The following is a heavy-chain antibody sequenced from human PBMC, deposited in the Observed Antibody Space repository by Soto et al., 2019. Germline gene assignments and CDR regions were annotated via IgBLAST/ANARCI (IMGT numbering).Heavy chain of an antibody. D-gene: IGHD2-15*01. J-gene: IGHJ6*02. V-gene: IGHV1-69*13. CDR3: ARGKDIVVVVAAHYYYYGMDV. CDR1: GGTFSSYA. Sequence: VASVKVSCKASGGTFSSYAISWVRQAPGQGLEWMGGIIPIFGTANYAQKFQGRVTITADESTSTAYMELSSLRSEDTAVYYCARGKDIVVVVAAHYYYYGMDVWGQGTTVTVSS. CDR2: IIPIFGTA.